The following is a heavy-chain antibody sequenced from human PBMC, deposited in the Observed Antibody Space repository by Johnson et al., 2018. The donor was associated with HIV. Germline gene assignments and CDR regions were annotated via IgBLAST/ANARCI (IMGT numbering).Heavy chain of an antibody. V-gene: IGHV3-30-3*01. CDR1: GFTFSSYA. CDR2: ISYDGSNK. CDR3: ARGGGYSIAAPSDAFDI. J-gene: IGHJ3*02. Sequence: VQLVESGGGVVQPGRSLRLSCAASGFTFSSYAIHWVRQAPGKGLEWVAVISYDGSNKYYADSVKGRFTISRDNSKNTLYLQMNSLRAEDTAVYYCARGGGYSIAAPSDAFDIWGQGTMITVSS. D-gene: IGHD6-6*01.